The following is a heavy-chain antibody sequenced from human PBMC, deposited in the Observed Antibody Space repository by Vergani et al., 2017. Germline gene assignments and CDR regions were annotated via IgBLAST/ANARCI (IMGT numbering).Heavy chain of an antibody. D-gene: IGHD3-22*01. Sequence: EVQLLESGGGLVQPGGSLRLSCAASGFTFSSYSMNWVRQAPGKGLEWVSSISSSSSYIYYADSVKGRFTISRDNAKNSLYLQMNSLRAEDTAVYYCARATRATMYYYDSSGYYDYWGQGTLVTVSS. CDR2: ISSSSSYI. J-gene: IGHJ4*02. CDR3: ARATRATMYYYDSSGYYDY. V-gene: IGHV3-21*04. CDR1: GFTFSSYS.